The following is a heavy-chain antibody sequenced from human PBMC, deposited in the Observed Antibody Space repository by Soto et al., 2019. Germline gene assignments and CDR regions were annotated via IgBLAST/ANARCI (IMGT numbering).Heavy chain of an antibody. J-gene: IGHJ4*02. Sequence: PSQTLSLTCDISGDNVFSNAIAWNWIRQSPSRGLEWLGRTYYRSKWYNEYAVSVKGRLIVNLDTSTNLFSLQLNSVTSEDTAVYYCARGRSSSFDFWGQGTPVTVSS. V-gene: IGHV6-1*01. CDR2: TYYRSKWYN. CDR1: GDNVFSNAIA. D-gene: IGHD6-13*01. CDR3: ARGRSSSFDF.